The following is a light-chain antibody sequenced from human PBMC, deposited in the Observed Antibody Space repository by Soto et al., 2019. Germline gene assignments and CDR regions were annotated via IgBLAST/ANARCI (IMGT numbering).Light chain of an antibody. CDR1: SSNIGNNF. J-gene: IGLJ2*01. V-gene: IGLV1-51*01. CDR3: ATWDGSLSAEV. Sequence: QSVLTQPPSVSAAPGQKVTISCSGSSSNIGNNFVSWYQQLPGTAPKLLIYDNDKRPSGIPDRFSGSKSGTSATLGITGLQTGDEADYYCATWDGSLSAEVFGGGTKLTVL. CDR2: DND.